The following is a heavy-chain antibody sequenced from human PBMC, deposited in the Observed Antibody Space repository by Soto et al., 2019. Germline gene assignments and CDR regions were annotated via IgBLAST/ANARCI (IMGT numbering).Heavy chain of an antibody. CDR1: GGSISSYY. J-gene: IGHJ4*02. V-gene: IGHV4-59*08. D-gene: IGHD6-6*01. CDR3: ARLEYSSSSHLDY. CDR2: IYYSGST. Sequence: PSETLSLTCTVSGGSISSYYWSWIRQPPGKGLEWIGYIYYSGSTNYNPSLKSRVTISVDTSKNQFSLKLSSVTAADTAVYYCARLEYSSSSHLDYWGQGTLVTVSS.